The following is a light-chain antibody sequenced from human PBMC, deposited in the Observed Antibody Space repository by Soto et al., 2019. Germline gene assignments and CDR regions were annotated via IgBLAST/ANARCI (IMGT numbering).Light chain of an antibody. CDR3: QQYDNLPPL. V-gene: IGKV1-12*01. CDR1: QGIRTW. CDR2: AAS. J-gene: IGKJ3*01. Sequence: DIQMTQSPSSVSASVGDRVTITCRASQGIRTWLAWYQQKPGKAPNLLIYAASNLQSGVPSRFSGSGSGTDFTLTISSLQPEDIATYYCQQYDNLPPLFGPGTKVDIK.